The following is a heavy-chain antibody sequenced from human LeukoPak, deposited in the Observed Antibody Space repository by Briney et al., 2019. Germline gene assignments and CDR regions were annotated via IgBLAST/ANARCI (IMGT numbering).Heavy chain of an antibody. J-gene: IGHJ4*02. V-gene: IGHV1-2*02. CDR3: ARALIEWELRGLDY. D-gene: IGHD1-26*01. CDR2: INPNSGGT. Sequence: GASVKVSCKASGYTFTGYYMHWVRQAPGQGLEWMGWINPNSGGTNYAQKFQGRVTMTRDTSISTAYMELSRLRSDDTAVYYCARALIEWELRGLDYWGQGTLVTVSS. CDR1: GYTFTGYY.